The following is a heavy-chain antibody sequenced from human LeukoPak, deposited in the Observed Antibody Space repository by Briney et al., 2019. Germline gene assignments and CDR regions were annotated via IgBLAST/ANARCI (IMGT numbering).Heavy chain of an antibody. Sequence: ASVKVSCKASGYTFTSYGISWVRQAPGQGLEWMGWISAYNGNTNYAQKLQGRVTMTTDTSTSTAYMELRNLRSDDTAVYYCATGDCSSTSCSPYYFDYWGQGTLVTVSS. CDR2: ISAYNGNT. CDR3: ATGDCSSTSCSPYYFDY. D-gene: IGHD2-2*01. CDR1: GYTFTSYG. V-gene: IGHV1-18*01. J-gene: IGHJ4*02.